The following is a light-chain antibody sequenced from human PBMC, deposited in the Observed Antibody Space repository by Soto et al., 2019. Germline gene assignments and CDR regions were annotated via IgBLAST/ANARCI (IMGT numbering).Light chain of an antibody. CDR2: DTS. J-gene: IGKJ2*01. CDR3: QQYGSSPPT. Sequence: EIVLTQSPGTLSLSPGERATLSCRASQGFSSRYLAGYQQSPGQAPRLLIYDTSSRATGIAERFSGSGSGTDFTLTISRLEPEDFAVYFCQQYGSSPPTFGQGTKVEIK. V-gene: IGKV3-20*01. CDR1: QGFSSRY.